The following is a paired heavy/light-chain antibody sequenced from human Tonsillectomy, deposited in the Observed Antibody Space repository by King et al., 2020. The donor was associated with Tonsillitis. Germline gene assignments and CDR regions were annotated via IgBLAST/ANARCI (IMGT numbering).Heavy chain of an antibody. CDR1: GFSFSDYY. CDR2: ISGNGKTI. V-gene: IGHV3-11*01. D-gene: IGHD6-19*01. J-gene: IGHJ4*02. CDR3: ARDAGYSNGWYLGYPDS. Sequence: QVQLVESGGGLVKPGGSLRLSCTASGFSFSDYYMSWIRQAPGKGLEWVAYISGNGKTIYYADFVQGRFTISRDNANHLLNLQMNGLRAGDTAVYFCARDAGYSNGWYLGYPDSWGQGSLVTVSS.
Light chain of an antibody. J-gene: IGKJ2*01. Sequence: EIVMTQSPATLSVSPGGSATLSCRASQSVSSNLAWYQQKPGQAPRLLIFGASTRATGVPARFNGSGSGTEFTLTISSLQSEDFAVYYCQQYNNWPPNTFGQGTKLEI. V-gene: IGKV3-15*01. CDR1: QSVSSN. CDR2: GAS. CDR3: QQYNNWPPNT.